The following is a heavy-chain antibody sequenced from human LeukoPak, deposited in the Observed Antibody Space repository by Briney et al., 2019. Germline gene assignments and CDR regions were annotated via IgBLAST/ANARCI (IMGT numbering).Heavy chain of an antibody. CDR1: GFTFSSFG. J-gene: IGHJ4*02. D-gene: IGHD3-16*01. CDR2: IRYDGSYK. Sequence: PGGSLRLSCAASGFTFSSFGMHWVRQAPGKGLEWVAFIRYDGSYKYYADSVKGRFTISRDNSKSTLYLQMNSLRAGDTAVYYCAKDLGDYWGQGALVTVSS. CDR3: AKDLGDY. V-gene: IGHV3-30*02.